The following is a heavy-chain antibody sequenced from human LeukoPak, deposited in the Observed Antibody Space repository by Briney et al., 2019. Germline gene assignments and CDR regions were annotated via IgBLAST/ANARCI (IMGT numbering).Heavy chain of an antibody. D-gene: IGHD2-2*01. CDR2: INWNGGST. Sequence: GGSLRLSCAASGFTFDDYGMSWVRQAPGKGLEWVSGINWNGGSTGYADSVKGRFTISRDNAKNSLYLQMNSLRAEDTALYYCARGYCSSTSCYPNWFDPWGQGTLVTVSS. CDR1: GFTFDDYG. J-gene: IGHJ5*02. V-gene: IGHV3-20*04. CDR3: ARGYCSSTSCYPNWFDP.